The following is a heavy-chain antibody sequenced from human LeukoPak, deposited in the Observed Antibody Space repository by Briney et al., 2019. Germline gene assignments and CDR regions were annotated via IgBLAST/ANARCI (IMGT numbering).Heavy chain of an antibody. CDR3: ARPDSTYGMDV. Sequence: SETLSLTCTVSGGSISSGSYYWGWIRQPPGKGLEWIGTIYSSGSIYYNPSLKSRVTISVDTSNNQFSLKLSSVTAADTAVYYCARPDSTYGMDVWGQGTTVTVSS. V-gene: IGHV4-39*07. CDR2: IYSSGSI. J-gene: IGHJ6*02. CDR1: GGSISSGSYY. D-gene: IGHD2-21*01.